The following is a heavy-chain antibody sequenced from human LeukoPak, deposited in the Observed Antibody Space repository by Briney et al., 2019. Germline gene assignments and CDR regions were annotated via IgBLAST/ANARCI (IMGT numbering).Heavy chain of an antibody. J-gene: IGHJ4*02. Sequence: GPVKVSCKASGYTFTCYYMHWVRQAPGQGLEWMGWINPNSGGTSYAQKFQGRVTMTRDTSINTAYMELSRLRSDDTAVYYCARGEVAVATDYWGQGTLVTVSS. CDR3: ARGEVAVATDY. CDR1: GYTFTCYY. D-gene: IGHD5-12*01. V-gene: IGHV1-2*02. CDR2: INPNSGGT.